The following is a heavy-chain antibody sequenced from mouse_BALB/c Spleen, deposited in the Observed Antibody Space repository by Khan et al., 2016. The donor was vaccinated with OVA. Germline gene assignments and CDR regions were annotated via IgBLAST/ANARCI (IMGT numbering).Heavy chain of an antibody. CDR1: GYSITSGYG. J-gene: IGHJ2*01. CDR2: ISYSGSI. V-gene: IGHV3-2*02. Sequence: EVQLVESGPGLVKPSQSLSLTCTVTGYSITSGYGWNWIRQFPGNKLEWMGYISYSGSINYTPSLKSRISITRDTSKNQFFLQLNSVTTEDTATYYCARTARIKYWGQGTTLTVSS. CDR3: ARTARIKY. D-gene: IGHD3-3*01.